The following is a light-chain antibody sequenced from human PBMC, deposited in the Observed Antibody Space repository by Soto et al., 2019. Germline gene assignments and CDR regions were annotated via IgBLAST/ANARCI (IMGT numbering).Light chain of an antibody. CDR3: SSYTTSYFYV. V-gene: IGLV2-14*01. CDR2: EVE. Sequence: QSVLTQPAFVSGSPGQSITISCTGSGRDIGAYNYVSWYQQHPGKAPKLIIYEVENRPSGVSNRFSASKSAFTASLTISGLQAEDEADYYCSSYTTSYFYVFGPGTKVTVL. CDR1: GRDIGAYNY. J-gene: IGLJ1*01.